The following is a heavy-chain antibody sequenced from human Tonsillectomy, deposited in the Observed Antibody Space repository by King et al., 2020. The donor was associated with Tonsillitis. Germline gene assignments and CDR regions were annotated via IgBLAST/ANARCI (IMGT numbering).Heavy chain of an antibody. CDR3: ARGLFSSTSADAFDI. V-gene: IGHV4-31*03. D-gene: IGHD2-2*01. CDR1: GGPISSGGYY. CDR2: IYYSGST. J-gene: IGHJ3*02. Sequence: QLQESGPGLVKPSQTLSLTCKVSGGPISSGGYYWSWIRQHPGKGLEWIGYIYYSGSTYYNPSLKSRVTISVDTSKNHFSLKLSSLTAADTAVYYCARGLFSSTSADAFDIWGQGTLVAVSS.